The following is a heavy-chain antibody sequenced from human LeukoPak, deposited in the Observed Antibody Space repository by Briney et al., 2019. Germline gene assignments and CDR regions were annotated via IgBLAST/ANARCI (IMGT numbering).Heavy chain of an antibody. CDR1: GGSINSSNW. V-gene: IGHV4-4*02. J-gene: IGHJ4*02. CDR3: ARDRRDGYNLTPGDY. CDR2: IYHSGST. Sequence: SETLSLTCAVSGGSINSSNWWSWVRQPPGKGLEWIGEIYHSGSTKCNPSLKSRVTISVDKSKNQFSLKLSSVTAADTAVYYCARDRRDGYNLTPGDYWGQGTLVTVSS. D-gene: IGHD5-24*01.